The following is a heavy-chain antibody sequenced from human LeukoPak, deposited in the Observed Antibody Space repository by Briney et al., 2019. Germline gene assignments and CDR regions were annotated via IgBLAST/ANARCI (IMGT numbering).Heavy chain of an antibody. V-gene: IGHV4-39*01. Sequence: SETLSLTCTVSGGSIGSSSYYWGWIRQPPGNGLEWIGSIYYSGSTYYNPSLKSRVTISVDTSKNQFSLKLSSVTAAVTAVYYCARHSVVTATMFDYWGQGTLVTVSS. CDR1: GGSIGSSSYY. CDR2: IYYSGST. D-gene: IGHD2-21*02. CDR3: ARHSVVTATMFDY. J-gene: IGHJ4*02.